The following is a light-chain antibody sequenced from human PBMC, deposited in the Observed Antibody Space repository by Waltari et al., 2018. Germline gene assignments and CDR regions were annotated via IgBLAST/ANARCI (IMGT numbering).Light chain of an antibody. CDR3: QQYYDSPHT. V-gene: IGKV4-1*01. J-gene: IGKJ2*01. CDR1: QSVLNTANSKNY. Sequence: DTVMTQSPEFLTMSLGERATINFKSSQSVLNTANSKNYLAWYHQKPGQPPKLLVYRASTRESGVPDRFSGSGSGTDFTLTISSLQTEDVGVYYCQQYYDSPHTFGQGTKLEIK. CDR2: RAS.